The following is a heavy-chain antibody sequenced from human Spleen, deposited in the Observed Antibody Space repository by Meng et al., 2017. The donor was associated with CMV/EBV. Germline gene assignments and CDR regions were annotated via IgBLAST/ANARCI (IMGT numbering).Heavy chain of an antibody. V-gene: IGHV3-53*01. D-gene: IGHD2-21*01. J-gene: IGHJ1*01. CDR2: LYKDGTT. Sequence: GGSLRLSCAVSGLNVSLNPLSWVRQGPEKGPEWVSVLYKDGTTKYADSIRGRFTISRDASKNTLFLQLTSLSAHDTAVYFCAFGFHGLRHWGQGTLVTVSS. CDR1: GLNVSLNP. CDR3: AFGFHGLRH.